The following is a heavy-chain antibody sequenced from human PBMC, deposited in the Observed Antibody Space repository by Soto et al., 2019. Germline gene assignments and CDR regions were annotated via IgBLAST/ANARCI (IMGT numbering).Heavy chain of an antibody. CDR1: GYTFTSYD. CDR3: ARGRSLRFLEWLLPHLDY. D-gene: IGHD3-3*01. J-gene: IGHJ4*02. Sequence: ASVKVSCKASGYTFTSYDINWVRQATGQGLEWMGWMNPNSGNTGYAQKFQGRVTMTRNTSISTAYMELSSLRSEDTAVYYCARGRSLRFLEWLLPHLDYWGQGTLVTVSS. V-gene: IGHV1-8*01. CDR2: MNPNSGNT.